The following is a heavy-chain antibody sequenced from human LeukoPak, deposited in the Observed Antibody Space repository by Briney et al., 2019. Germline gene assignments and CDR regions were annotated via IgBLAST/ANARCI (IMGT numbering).Heavy chain of an antibody. J-gene: IGHJ1*01. CDR2: INPNSGGT. V-gene: IGHV1-2*02. CDR3: AKGVEGYYYDSSGGFQR. Sequence: ASVKVSCKASGYTFTGYYMHWVRQAPGQGLEWMGWINPNSGGTNYAQKFQGRVTMTRDMSTSTVYMELSSLRSEDTAVYYCAKGVEGYYYDSSGGFQRWGQGTLVTVSS. CDR1: GYTFTGYY. D-gene: IGHD3-22*01.